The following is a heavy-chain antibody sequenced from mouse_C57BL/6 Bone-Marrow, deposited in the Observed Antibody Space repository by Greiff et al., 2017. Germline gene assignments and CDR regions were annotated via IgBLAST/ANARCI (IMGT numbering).Heavy chain of an antibody. Sequence: VQLQQPGAELVKPGASVKLSCKASGYTFTSYWMHWVKQRPGQGLEWIGMIHPNSGSTNYNEKFKSKATLTVDKSSSTAYMQLSSLTSEDSAVYDCAREGYYYGSYYFDYWGQGTTLTVSS. D-gene: IGHD1-1*01. CDR3: AREGYYYGSYYFDY. V-gene: IGHV1-64*01. J-gene: IGHJ2*01. CDR2: IHPNSGST. CDR1: GYTFTSYW.